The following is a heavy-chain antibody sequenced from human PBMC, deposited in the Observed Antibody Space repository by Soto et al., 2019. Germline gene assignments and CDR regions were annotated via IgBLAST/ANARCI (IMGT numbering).Heavy chain of an antibody. V-gene: IGHV4-39*01. CDR3: ARHWGSFGELLNWFDP. CDR1: GGSISSSSYY. D-gene: IGHD3-10*01. CDR2: IYYSGST. Sequence: SETLSLTCTVSGGSISSSSYYWGWIRQPPGKGLEWIGSIYYSGSTYYNPSLKSRVTISVDTSKNQFSLKLSSVTAADTAVYYCARHWGSFGELLNWFDPGGQGTLVTVSS. J-gene: IGHJ5*02.